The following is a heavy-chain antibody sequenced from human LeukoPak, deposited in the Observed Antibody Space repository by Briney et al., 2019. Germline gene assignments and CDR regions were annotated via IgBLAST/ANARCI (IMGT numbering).Heavy chain of an antibody. J-gene: IGHJ4*02. CDR2: ISSRSSNK. V-gene: IGHV3-21*01. CDR3: ARDSAGDFWSGYHFDY. Sequence: LGGSLRLSWAASGFTFNNYSMNLVRQAPGKGLWLVSSISSRSSNKYYADLVKGRFTISRDNTKNSLYMQMNSVRAEDTAVYYCARDSAGDFWSGYHFDYWGQGTLVTVSS. D-gene: IGHD3-3*01. CDR1: GFTFNNYS.